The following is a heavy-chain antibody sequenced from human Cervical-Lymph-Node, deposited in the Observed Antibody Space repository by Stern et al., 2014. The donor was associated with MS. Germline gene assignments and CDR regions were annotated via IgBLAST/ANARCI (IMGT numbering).Heavy chain of an antibody. D-gene: IGHD3-10*01. CDR2: ASYDGNK. J-gene: IGHJ3*01. CDR1: GLSFSNYA. CDR3: ARDRGIDDAFDL. V-gene: IGHV3-30*01. Sequence: VQLVASGGGGVQPGRSLRLSCAASGLSFSNYAVHWVRQDPGKGLEWVAVASYDGNKYSADSVKGRFTVSRDNSKNALYLQMNSLRTEDTAVYYCARDRGIDDAFDLWGQGTMVTVSA.